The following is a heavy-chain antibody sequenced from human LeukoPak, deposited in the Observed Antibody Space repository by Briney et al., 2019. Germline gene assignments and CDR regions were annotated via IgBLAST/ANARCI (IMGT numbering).Heavy chain of an antibody. CDR1: GYSFTSYW. V-gene: IGHV5-51*01. D-gene: IGHD5-12*01. CDR3: ARQGYCGYDDLYYYYYYYMDV. Sequence: GESLKISCKGSGYSFTSYWIGWVRQMPGKGLEWMGIIYPGDSDTRYSPSFQGQVTISADKSISTAYLQWSSLKASDTAMYYCARQGYCGYDDLYYYYYYYMDVWGKGTTVTVSS. CDR2: IYPGDSDT. J-gene: IGHJ6*03.